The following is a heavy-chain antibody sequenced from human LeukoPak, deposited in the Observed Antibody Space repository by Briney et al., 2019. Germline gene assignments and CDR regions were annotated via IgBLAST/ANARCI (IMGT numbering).Heavy chain of an antibody. CDR3: ARDITIFGVVIIPFSAFDI. J-gene: IGHJ3*02. CDR2: IRYDGSNK. Sequence: GGSLRLSCAASGFTFSSYGMHWVRQAPGKELEWVAFIRYDGSNKYYADSVKGRFTISRDNSKNTLYLQMNSLRAEDTAVYYCARDITIFGVVIIPFSAFDIWGQGTMVTVSS. CDR1: GFTFSSYG. D-gene: IGHD3-3*01. V-gene: IGHV3-30*02.